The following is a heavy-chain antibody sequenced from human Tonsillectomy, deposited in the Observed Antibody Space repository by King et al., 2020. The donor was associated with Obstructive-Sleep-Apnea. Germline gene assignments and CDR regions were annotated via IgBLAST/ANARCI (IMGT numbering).Heavy chain of an antibody. CDR3: AKDRNYDFLTGYYSPFDY. CDR2: IRYDESIK. J-gene: IGHJ4*02. Sequence: VQLVQSGGGVVQPGRSLRLSCAASGFTFSSHGMHWVRQAPGKGLQWVAFIRYDESIKDYADSVRGRFTISRDNSKNTLYLLMSSLRAEDTAVYYCAKDRNYDFLTGYYSPFDYWGQGTLVTVSS. CDR1: GFTFSSHG. D-gene: IGHD3-9*01. V-gene: IGHV3-30*02.